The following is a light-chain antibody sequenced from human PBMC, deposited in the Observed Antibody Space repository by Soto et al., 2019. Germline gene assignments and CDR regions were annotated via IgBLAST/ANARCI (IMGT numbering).Light chain of an antibody. CDR2: DAS. V-gene: IGKV3-11*01. CDR3: QQRSGLPRT. CDR1: QSVNSF. J-gene: IGKJ2*01. Sequence: EIVLTQSPATLSLSPGERATLSSRAIQSVNSFLAWYQQKPGQAPRLLIYDASNRTHGIPATFIGSGSGTDFTLAIGSLEPEDFALYYCQQRSGLPRTFGRGTNLEFK.